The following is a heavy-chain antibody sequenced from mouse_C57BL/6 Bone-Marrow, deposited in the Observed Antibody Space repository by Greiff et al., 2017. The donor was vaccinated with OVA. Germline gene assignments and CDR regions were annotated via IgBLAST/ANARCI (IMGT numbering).Heavy chain of an antibody. CDR1: GFTFSSYA. CDR2: ISDGGSYT. Sequence: EVKVEESGGGLVKPGGSLKLSCAASGFTFSSYAMSWVRQTPEKRLEWVATISDGGSYTYYPDNVKGRFTISRDNAKNNLYLQMSHLKSEDTAMYYCARGVEQAYWGQGTLVTVSA. CDR3: ARGVEQAY. J-gene: IGHJ3*01. D-gene: IGHD1-1*02. V-gene: IGHV5-4*03.